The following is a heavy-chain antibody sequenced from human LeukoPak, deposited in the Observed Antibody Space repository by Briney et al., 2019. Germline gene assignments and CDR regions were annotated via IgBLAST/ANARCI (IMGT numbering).Heavy chain of an antibody. CDR2: ISYDGSNK. CDR1: GFTFGSYG. V-gene: IGHV3-30*03. D-gene: IGHD3-3*01. Sequence: PGRSLRLSCAASGFTFGSYGMHWVRQAPGKGLEWVAVISYDGSNKYYADSVKGRFTISRDNSKNTLYLQMNSLRAEDTAVYYCARAGFLEWWESDGYRGQGTLVTVSS. J-gene: IGHJ4*02. CDR3: ARAGFLEWWESDGY.